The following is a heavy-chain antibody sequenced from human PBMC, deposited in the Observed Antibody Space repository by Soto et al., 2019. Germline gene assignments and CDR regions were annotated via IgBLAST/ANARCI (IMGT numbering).Heavy chain of an antibody. J-gene: IGHJ6*02. CDR3: ARXGPTASAAAAVPYYYYGMDV. V-gene: IGHV3-53*01. D-gene: IGHD6-13*01. CDR1: GFTVSSNY. CDR2: IYSGGST. Sequence: GGSLRLSCAASGFTVSSNYMSWVRQAPGKGLEWVSVIYSGGSTYYADSVKGRFTISRDNSKNTLYLQMNSLRAEDTAVYYCARXGPTASAAAAVPYYYYGMDVWGQGTTVTVS.